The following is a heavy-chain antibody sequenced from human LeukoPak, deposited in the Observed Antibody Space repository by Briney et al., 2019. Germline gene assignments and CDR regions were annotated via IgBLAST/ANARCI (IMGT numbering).Heavy chain of an antibody. CDR3: AKGGGLRNSDY. CDR2: ISGSGGSS. Sequence: GGSLRLSCAASGFTFSSYAMSWVRQAPGKGLEWVSAISGSGGSSNSADSVKGRFTISRDNSKNTLYLQMNSLRAEDTAVYYCAKGGGLRNSDYWGQGTLVTVSS. V-gene: IGHV3-23*01. D-gene: IGHD5/OR15-5a*01. CDR1: GFTFSSYA. J-gene: IGHJ4*02.